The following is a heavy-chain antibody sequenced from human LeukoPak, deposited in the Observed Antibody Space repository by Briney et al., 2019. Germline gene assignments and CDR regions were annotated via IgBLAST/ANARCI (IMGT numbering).Heavy chain of an antibody. CDR1: GGSISSYY. V-gene: IGHV4-59*08. CDR3: ARHGISPLMDV. CDR2: IYYSGST. Sequence: SETLSLTCTVSGGSISSYYWSWIRQPPGKGLEWIGYIYYSGSTNYNPSLKIRVTISVDTSKNQFSLKLSSVTAADTAVYYCARHGISPLMDVWGQGTTVTVSS. J-gene: IGHJ6*02.